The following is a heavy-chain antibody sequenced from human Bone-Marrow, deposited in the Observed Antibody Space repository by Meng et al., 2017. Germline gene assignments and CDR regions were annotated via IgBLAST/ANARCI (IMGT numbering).Heavy chain of an antibody. Sequence: EVQLVESGGGLVQPGGSLGLSCAASGFTFSSYWMHWVRQAPGKGLVWVSRIDGDGSTTTYADSVKGRFTISRDNAKNTLSLQMNSLGADDTAVYYCVRDFGGESDYWGQGTLVTVSS. CDR2: IDGDGSTT. D-gene: IGHD3-10*01. CDR3: VRDFGGESDY. V-gene: IGHV3-74*03. CDR1: GFTFSSYW. J-gene: IGHJ4*02.